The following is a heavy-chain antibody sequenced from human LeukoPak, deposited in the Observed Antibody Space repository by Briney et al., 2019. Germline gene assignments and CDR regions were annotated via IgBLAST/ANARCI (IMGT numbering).Heavy chain of an antibody. CDR1: GYTFTGYY. Sequence: ASVKVSCKASGYTFTGYYMHWVRQAPGQGLEWMGWINPNSGGTNYAQKFQGRVTMTRDTAISTAYMELSRLRSDDTAVYCCAVVRGVIISYGFDYWGQGTLVTVSS. V-gene: IGHV1-2*02. D-gene: IGHD3-10*02. J-gene: IGHJ4*02. CDR2: INPNSGGT. CDR3: AVVRGVIISYGFDY.